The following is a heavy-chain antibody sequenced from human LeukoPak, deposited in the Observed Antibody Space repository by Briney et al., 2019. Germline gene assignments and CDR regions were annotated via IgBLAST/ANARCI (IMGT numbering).Heavy chain of an antibody. J-gene: IGHJ4*02. CDR2: VDPEDGET. D-gene: IGHD2-2*01. CDR3: ATVPRYCSSTSCYFNPFDY. V-gene: IGHV1-69-2*01. CDR1: GYTFTDYY. Sequence: ASVKVSCKVSGYTFTDYYMHWVHQAPGKGLEWMGLVDPEDGETIYAEKFQGRGTITADTSTDTAYMEVSSLRSEDTAVYYCATVPRYCSSTSCYFNPFDYWGQGTLVTVSS.